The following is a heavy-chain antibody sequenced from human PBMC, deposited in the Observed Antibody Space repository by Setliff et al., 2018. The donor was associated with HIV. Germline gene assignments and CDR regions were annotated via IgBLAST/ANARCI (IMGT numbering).Heavy chain of an antibody. CDR3: ARQAGAYSSSLFDF. Sequence: SETLSLTCSVSGGSIGNRAWIRQPPGKGLEWIGYMSNSGSPKYSPSLRDRVIISADTSKNQFSLRLRSVTAADTAIYYCARQAGAYSSSLFDFWGRGILVTSPQ. J-gene: IGHJ4*02. V-gene: IGHV4-59*08. CDR1: GGSIGN. CDR2: MSNSGSP. D-gene: IGHD6-13*01.